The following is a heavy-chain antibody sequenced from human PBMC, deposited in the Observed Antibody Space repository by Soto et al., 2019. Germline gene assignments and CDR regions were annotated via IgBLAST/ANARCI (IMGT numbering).Heavy chain of an antibody. J-gene: IGHJ4*02. V-gene: IGHV3-15*01. D-gene: IGHD3-22*01. Sequence: GGSLRLSCAASGFTFTNAWMSWVRQAPGKGLEWVARIKSKTDGGTTDYATPVKGRFTISRDDSKNTLYLQMNSLKTEDTAVYYCTTSTPYYYDTRDGIFGPQNFDYWGQGTLVTVSS. CDR3: TTSTPYYYDTRDGIFGPQNFDY. CDR2: IKSKTDGGTT. CDR1: GFTFTNAW.